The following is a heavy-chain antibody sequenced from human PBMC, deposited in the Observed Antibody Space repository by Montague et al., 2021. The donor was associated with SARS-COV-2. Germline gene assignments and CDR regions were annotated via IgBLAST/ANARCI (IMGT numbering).Heavy chain of an antibody. D-gene: IGHD4-17*01. Sequence: TLSLTCTVSGGSISSPGYYWSWIRQPAGKGLEWIGRIYTSGTTNYNPSLKSRVTISVDTSKNLFSLKLTSVTAADTAVYYCARFTAVTSSLDFWGQGTQVPVSS. V-gene: IGHV4-61*02. J-gene: IGHJ4*02. CDR1: GGSISSPGYY. CDR2: IYTSGTT. CDR3: ARFTAVTSSLDF.